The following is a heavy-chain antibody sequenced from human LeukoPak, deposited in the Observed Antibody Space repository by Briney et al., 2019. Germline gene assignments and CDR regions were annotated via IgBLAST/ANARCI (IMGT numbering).Heavy chain of an antibody. J-gene: IGHJ4*02. CDR2: IYTSGSA. V-gene: IGHV4-4*07. CDR1: GGSISSYD. D-gene: IGHD4-17*01. CDR3: ASSYGDYVLRD. Sequence: PSETLSLTCSVSGGSISSYDWSWIRQFAGKGLEWIGHIYTSGSANYKSSLKSRVTMSVDTSKNQFSLKLSSVTAADTAVYYCASSYGDYVLRDWDQGTLVTVSS.